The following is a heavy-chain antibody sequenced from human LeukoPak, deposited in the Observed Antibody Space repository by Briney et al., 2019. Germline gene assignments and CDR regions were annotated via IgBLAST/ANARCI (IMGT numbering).Heavy chain of an antibody. CDR1: GYTFTGYY. D-gene: IGHD5-24*01. V-gene: IGHV1-2*02. J-gene: IGHJ4*02. CDR3: ARSLEIASIAVDY. Sequence: GASVKVSCKASGYTFTGYYMHWVRQAPGQGLEWMGWINPNSGGTNYAQKFQGRITMTRDTSISTAYMELSRLRSDDTAVYYCARSLEIASIAVDYWGQGTLVTVSS. CDR2: INPNSGGT.